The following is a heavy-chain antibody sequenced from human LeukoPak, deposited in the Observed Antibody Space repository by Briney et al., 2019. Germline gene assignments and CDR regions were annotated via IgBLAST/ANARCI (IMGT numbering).Heavy chain of an antibody. CDR3: ARVLRRYSSSSGDY. Sequence: SETLSLTCAVYGGSFSGYYWSWIRQPPGKGLEWIGEINHSGSTNYNPSLKSRVTISVDTSKNQFSLKLSSVTAADTAVYYCARVLRRYSSSSGDYWGQGTLVTVSS. CDR2: INHSGST. CDR1: GGSFSGYY. D-gene: IGHD6-6*01. V-gene: IGHV4-34*01. J-gene: IGHJ4*02.